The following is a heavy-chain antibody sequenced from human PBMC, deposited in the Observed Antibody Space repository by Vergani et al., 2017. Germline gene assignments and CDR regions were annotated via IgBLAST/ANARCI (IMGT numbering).Heavy chain of an antibody. J-gene: IGHJ4*02. CDR3: AKHFRGWGIDY. CDR1: GFTLSNYD. CDR2: IQFDGSNQ. V-gene: IGHV3-30*02. D-gene: IGHD3-16*01. Sequence: QVQLVESGGGVVQRGGSLRLYCATSGFTLSNYDMQWIRQGPGKGLEFVAFIQFDGSNQYYADSVKGRFTLSRDFSKKTLYLQMNSLRTDDTATYYCAKHFRGWGIDYWGQGTQVIVSS.